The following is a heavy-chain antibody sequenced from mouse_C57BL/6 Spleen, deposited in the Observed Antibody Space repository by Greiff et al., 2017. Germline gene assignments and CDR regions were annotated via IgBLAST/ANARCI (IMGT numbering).Heavy chain of an antibody. V-gene: IGHV3-6*01. J-gene: IGHJ3*01. CDR1: GYSITSGYY. CDR2: ISYDGSN. Sequence: EVKLMESGPGLVKPSQSLSLTCSVTGYSITSGYYWNWIRQFPGNKLEWMGYISYDGSNNYNPSLKNRISITRDTSKNQFFLKLNSVTTEDTATYYCAAPLGFAYWGQGTLVTVSA. D-gene: IGHD2-10*02. CDR3: AAPLGFAY.